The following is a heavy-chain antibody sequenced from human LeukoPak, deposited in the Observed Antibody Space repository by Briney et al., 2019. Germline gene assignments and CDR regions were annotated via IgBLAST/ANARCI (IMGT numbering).Heavy chain of an antibody. CDR2: INAGNGNT. CDR3: AREYYDYVWGSYRYRDFEDY. CDR1: GYTFTSYA. Sequence: ASVKVSCKASGYTFTSYAMHWVRQAPGQRLEWVGWINAGNGNTKYSQKFRGRVTIPRDTSASTAYMELSSLRSEDTAVYYCAREYYDYVWGSYRYRDFEDYWGQGTLVTVSS. J-gene: IGHJ4*02. V-gene: IGHV1-3*01. D-gene: IGHD3-16*02.